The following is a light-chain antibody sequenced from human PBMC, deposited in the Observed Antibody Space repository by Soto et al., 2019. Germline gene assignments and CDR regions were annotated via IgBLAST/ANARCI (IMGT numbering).Light chain of an antibody. J-gene: IGKJ1*01. CDR2: GAS. V-gene: IGKV3-20*01. CDR1: QSVSSSY. CDR3: QQYGTSPT. Sequence: EIVLTQSPGTLSLSPGERATLSCRASQSVSSSYLAWHQQKPGQAPRLLVYGASSRATGIPDRFSGSGSETDFTLTINRLEPEDFAVYYCQQYGTSPTFGQGTKVEIK.